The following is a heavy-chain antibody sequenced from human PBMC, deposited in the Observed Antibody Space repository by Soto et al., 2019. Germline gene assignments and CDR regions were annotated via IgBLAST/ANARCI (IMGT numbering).Heavy chain of an antibody. Sequence: SETLSLTCTVSGGSISSSSYYWGWIRQPPGKGLEWIGSIYYSGSTYYNPSLKSQVTISVDTSKNQFSLKLSSVTAADTAVYYCARRAHDYSNYGARYYYGMDVWGQGTTVTVSS. CDR2: IYYSGST. V-gene: IGHV4-39*01. CDR3: ARRAHDYSNYGARYYYGMDV. D-gene: IGHD4-4*01. CDR1: GGSISSSSYY. J-gene: IGHJ6*02.